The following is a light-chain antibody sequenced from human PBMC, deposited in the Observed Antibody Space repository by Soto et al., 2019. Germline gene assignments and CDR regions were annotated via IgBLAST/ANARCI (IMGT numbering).Light chain of an antibody. CDR1: QAISNY. CDR2: GAK. V-gene: IGKV1-39*01. J-gene: IGKJ4*01. CDR3: QQANSFSSLT. Sequence: DIQMTQSPSFLSASVGDRVSTTCRASQAISNYLNWYQQKPGKAPNLLIFGAKTLQSGVPSRFSGSGYGTDFTLTISSLQPEDFATYYCQQANSFSSLTFGGGTKVDIK.